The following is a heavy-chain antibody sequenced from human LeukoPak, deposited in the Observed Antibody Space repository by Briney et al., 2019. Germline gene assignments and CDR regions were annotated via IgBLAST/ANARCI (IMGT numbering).Heavy chain of an antibody. V-gene: IGHV4-59*08. CDR3: ARHDGSVAGTGDAFDI. CDR2: IYYSGST. D-gene: IGHD6-19*01. CDR1: GDSISSYY. J-gene: IGHJ3*02. Sequence: SETLSLTCTVSGDSISSYYWSWIRQSPGKGLEWIGYIYYSGSTSYNPSLRSRVTISVDTSKNQFSLKLSSVTAADTAVYYCARHDGSVAGTGDAFDIWGQGTMVTVSS.